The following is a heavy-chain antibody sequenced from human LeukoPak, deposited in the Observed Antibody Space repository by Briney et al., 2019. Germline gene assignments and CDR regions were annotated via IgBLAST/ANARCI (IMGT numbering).Heavy chain of an antibody. CDR1: GYTFSNYG. J-gene: IGHJ4*02. V-gene: IGHV1-18*01. D-gene: IGHD2-15*01. CDR3: ARSGCSAGSCYSQTVRFDS. Sequence: ASVKVSCKASGYTFSNYGITWVRQAPGEGLELMAWISAYNGNTDYAQKFQGRVTVTADTSTSTAYMELRSLRSDDTAVYYCARSGCSAGSCYSQTVRFDSWGQGTLVTVSS. CDR2: ISAYNGNT.